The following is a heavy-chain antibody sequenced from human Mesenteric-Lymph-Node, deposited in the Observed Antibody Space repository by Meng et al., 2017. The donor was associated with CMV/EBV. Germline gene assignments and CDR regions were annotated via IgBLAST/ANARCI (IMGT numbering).Heavy chain of an antibody. CDR2: IKPDASEK. Sequence: GGSLRLSCAASVFSFSNYWMSWVRQAPGKGLEWVADIKPDASEKYYVDSVRGRFTISRDNTKNTLYLQVNSLRAEDTALYYCARDVTLVGRVQTFDSWGQGTLVTVSS. CDR3: ARDVTLVGRVQTFDS. D-gene: IGHD3-10*01. J-gene: IGHJ4*02. CDR1: VFSFSNYW. V-gene: IGHV3-7*01.